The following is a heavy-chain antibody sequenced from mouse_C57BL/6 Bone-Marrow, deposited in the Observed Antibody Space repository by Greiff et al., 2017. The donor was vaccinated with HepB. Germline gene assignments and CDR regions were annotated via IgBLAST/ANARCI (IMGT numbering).Heavy chain of an antibody. CDR3: ARLDYYGSSYWYFDV. Sequence: VQLQQSGAELARPGASVKLSCKASGYTFTSYGISWVKQRTGQGLEWIGEIYPRSGNTYYNEKFKGKATLTADKSSSTAYMELRSLTSEDSAVYCCARLDYYGSSYWYFDVWGTGTTVTVSS. V-gene: IGHV1-81*01. D-gene: IGHD1-1*01. J-gene: IGHJ1*03. CDR1: GYTFTSYG. CDR2: IYPRSGNT.